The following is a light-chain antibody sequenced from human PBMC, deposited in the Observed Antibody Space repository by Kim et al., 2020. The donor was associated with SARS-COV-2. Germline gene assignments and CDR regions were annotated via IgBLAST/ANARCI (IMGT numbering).Light chain of an antibody. V-gene: IGLV1-51*01. Sequence: GHKVTTSCSGSSSNIGNNYVSWYQQLPGTAPKLLIYDNNKRPSGIPDRFSGSKSGTSATLGITGLQTGDEADYYCGTWDSSLSAGVFGGGTQLTVL. CDR3: GTWDSSLSAGV. CDR2: DNN. CDR1: SSNIGNNY. J-gene: IGLJ3*02.